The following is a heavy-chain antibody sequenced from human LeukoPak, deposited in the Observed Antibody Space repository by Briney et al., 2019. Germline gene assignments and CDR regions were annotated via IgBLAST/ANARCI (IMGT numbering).Heavy chain of an antibody. CDR2: IYYSGST. V-gene: IGHV4-39*07. CDR3: ASGGDTVTTGYFDY. CDR1: GGSISSSSYY. Sequence: PSETLSLTCTVSGGSISSSSYYWGWIRQPPGKGLEWIGSIYYSGSTYYNPSLKSRVTISVDKSKNQFSLKLSSVTAADTAVYYCASGGDTVTTGYFDYWGQGTLVTVSS. J-gene: IGHJ4*02. D-gene: IGHD4-17*01.